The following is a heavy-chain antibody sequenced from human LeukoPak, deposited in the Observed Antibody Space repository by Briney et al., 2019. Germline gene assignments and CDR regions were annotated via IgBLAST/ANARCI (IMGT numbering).Heavy chain of an antibody. V-gene: IGHV3-48*03. Sequence: GGSLRLSCAASGFTFSSYEMNWVRQAPGKGLEWISYISSSGSTMYYADSVKGRFTISRDNAKNSLYLQMNSLRAEDTAIYYCASSSWYALDYWGQGTLVAVSS. CDR3: ASSSWYALDY. D-gene: IGHD6-13*01. J-gene: IGHJ4*02. CDR2: ISSSGSTM. CDR1: GFTFSSYE.